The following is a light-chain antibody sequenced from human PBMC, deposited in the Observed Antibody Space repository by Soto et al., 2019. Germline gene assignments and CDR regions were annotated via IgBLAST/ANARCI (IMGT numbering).Light chain of an antibody. CDR3: CSYAGTYSYV. J-gene: IGLJ1*01. CDR1: SRDVGAYPY. V-gene: IGLV2-11*01. CDR2: DVS. Sequence: QSVLTKPRSVSGSPGQSVTISCTGTSRDVGAYPYVSWYQQHPDKAPKFIIFDVSKRPSGVPDRFSGSKSGNTASLTISGLQAEDEAEYYCCSYAGTYSYVFGTRTK.